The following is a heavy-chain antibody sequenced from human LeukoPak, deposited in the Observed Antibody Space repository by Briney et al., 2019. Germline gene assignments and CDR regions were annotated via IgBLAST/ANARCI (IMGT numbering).Heavy chain of an antibody. D-gene: IGHD4-23*01. CDR2: ISYDGSNK. J-gene: IGHJ3*02. Sequence: GRSLRLSCAASGFXFSTYAMHWVRQAPGKGLEWVALISYDGSNKYYADSVKGRFTISRDNSKNTLCLQMNSLRAEDTAVYYCAARDYGGNSGIWGQGTMVTVSS. V-gene: IGHV3-30*03. CDR3: AARDYGGNSGI. CDR1: GFXFSTYA.